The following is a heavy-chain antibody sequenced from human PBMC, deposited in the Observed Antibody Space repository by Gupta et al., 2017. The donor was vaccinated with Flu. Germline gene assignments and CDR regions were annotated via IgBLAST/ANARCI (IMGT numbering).Heavy chain of an antibody. CDR3: ARGGDYYDSSGYSSLFDY. J-gene: IGHJ4*02. Sequence: QVQLQESGPGLVKPSETLSLTCTVSGCSISSYYWSWIRQPPGKGLEWIGYIDYSGSTNYNPSLKSRVTISGDTSKNQFSLKLSSVTAADTAVYYCARGGDYYDSSGYSSLFDYWGQGTLVTVSS. CDR1: GCSISSYY. D-gene: IGHD3-22*01. CDR2: IDYSGST. V-gene: IGHV4-59*01.